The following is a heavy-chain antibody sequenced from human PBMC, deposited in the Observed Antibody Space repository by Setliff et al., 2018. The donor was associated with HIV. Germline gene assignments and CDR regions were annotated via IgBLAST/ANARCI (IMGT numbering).Heavy chain of an antibody. CDR2: IHTSGST. CDR1: GGSTSSSSYY. J-gene: IGHJ5*02. CDR3: ARRTFGSGRIDP. V-gene: IGHV4-61*05. Sequence: SETLSLTCSVSGGSTSSSSYYWAWVRQPPGKGPEWIGQIHTSGSTNYNPSLESRVIILVDTSKNQCSLKLTSVNAADTGMYYCARRTFGSGRIDPWGQGTLVTVS. D-gene: IGHD1-26*01.